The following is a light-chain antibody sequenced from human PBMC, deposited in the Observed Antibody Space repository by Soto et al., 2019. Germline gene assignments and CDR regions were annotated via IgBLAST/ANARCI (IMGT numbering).Light chain of an antibody. Sequence: DIQMTQSPSSLSASVGDRVTITCRASQSISSYLNWYQQKPGKAPKLPIYGASSLQSGVPSRFSGSGSGTDFTLTISSLQPEDFATYYCQQSYSSPYTFGQGTKLEIK. CDR3: QQSYSSPYT. V-gene: IGKV1-39*01. CDR1: QSISSY. CDR2: GAS. J-gene: IGKJ2*01.